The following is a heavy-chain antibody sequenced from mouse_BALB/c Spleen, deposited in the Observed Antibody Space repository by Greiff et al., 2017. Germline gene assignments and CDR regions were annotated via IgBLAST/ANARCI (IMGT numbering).Heavy chain of an antibody. CDR1: GFTFSDYY. J-gene: IGHJ3*01. V-gene: IGHV5-4*02. CDR3: ARSGSIEYGNYWFAY. Sequence: EVKVVESGGGLVKPGGSLKLSCAASGFTFSDYYMYWVRQTPEKRLEWVATISDGGSYTYYPDSVKGRFTISRDNAKNNLYLQMSSLKSEDTAMYYCARSGSIEYGNYWFAYWGQGTLVTVSA. D-gene: IGHD2-10*02. CDR2: ISDGGSYT.